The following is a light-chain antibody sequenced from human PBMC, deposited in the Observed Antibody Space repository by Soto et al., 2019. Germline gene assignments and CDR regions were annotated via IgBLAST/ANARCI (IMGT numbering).Light chain of an antibody. CDR2: DAS. CDR1: QSISSW. V-gene: IGKV1-5*01. CDR3: QQYNTYSGT. J-gene: IGKJ1*01. Sequence: DIQMTQSPSTLSASVGDRVTITCRASQSISSWLAWYQQKPGKAPKLLIYDASSLESGVPSRFSGSGYGTEFNLTISSLQTEDVATYFCQQYNTYSGTFGQGTKVDIK.